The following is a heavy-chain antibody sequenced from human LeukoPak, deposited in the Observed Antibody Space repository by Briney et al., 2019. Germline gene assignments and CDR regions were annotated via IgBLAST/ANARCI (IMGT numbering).Heavy chain of an antibody. Sequence: GASVKVSCKPSGGTFSSYAISWVRQAPGQGLEWMGGIIPIFCTANYAQKFQGRVTITADESTSTAYMELSSLRSEDTAVYYCARQGGFGESLYYFDYWGQGTLVTVSS. CDR1: GGTFSSYA. J-gene: IGHJ4*02. CDR3: ARQGGFGESLYYFDY. CDR2: IIPIFCTA. V-gene: IGHV1-69*13. D-gene: IGHD3-10*01.